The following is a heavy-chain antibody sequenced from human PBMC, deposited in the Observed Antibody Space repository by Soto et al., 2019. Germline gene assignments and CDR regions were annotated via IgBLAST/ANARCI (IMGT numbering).Heavy chain of an antibody. CDR1: GFTFSTHA. V-gene: IGHV3-48*02. CDR2: IHGTRSII. D-gene: IGHD3-16*01. Sequence: EVQLVESGGGLVQPGGSLRLSCAVSGFTFSTHAMNWVRQAPGEGLEWVAYIHGTRSIIYYADSVKGRFTISRDNAKNSLFLQMVSLRDEDTAVYYCARDARNADYDYWGQGTLVTVSS. CDR3: ARDARNADYDY. J-gene: IGHJ4*02.